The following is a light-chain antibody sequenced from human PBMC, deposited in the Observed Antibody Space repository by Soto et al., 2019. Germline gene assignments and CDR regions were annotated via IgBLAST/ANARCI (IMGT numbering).Light chain of an antibody. J-gene: IGLJ1*01. CDR2: SNN. Sequence: QSVLTQPPSASGTPGQRVTISCSGSSSNIGSNTVNWYQQLPGTAPKLLIYSNNQLPSGVPDRFSGSKSGTSASLAISGLQTEDEADYYCAACDDSLNGVFGTGTKLNVL. CDR1: SSNIGSNT. V-gene: IGLV1-44*01. CDR3: AACDDSLNGV.